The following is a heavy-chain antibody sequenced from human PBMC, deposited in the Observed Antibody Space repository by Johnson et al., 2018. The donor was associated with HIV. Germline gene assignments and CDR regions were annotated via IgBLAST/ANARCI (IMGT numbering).Heavy chain of an antibody. Sequence: QVQLVESGGGVVQAGRSLRLSCAASGFSFSSYGMHWVRQAPGKGLEWVAVISYDGSNKYYADSVKGRFTISRDNSKNTLYLQMNSLRAEDTAVYYCAREGNYAAFDIWGQGTMVTVSS. V-gene: IGHV3-30*03. D-gene: IGHD4-11*01. CDR2: ISYDGSNK. CDR1: GFSFSSYG. J-gene: IGHJ3*02. CDR3: AREGNYAAFDI.